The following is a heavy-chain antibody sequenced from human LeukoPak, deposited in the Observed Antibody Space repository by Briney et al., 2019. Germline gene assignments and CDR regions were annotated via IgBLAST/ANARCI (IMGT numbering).Heavy chain of an antibody. CDR3: AREGQHDYGDSHAFDI. Sequence: GGSLRLSCVASGFTFSSYAMSWVRQAPGKGLEWVSAISSSGSTIYYADSVKGRFTISRDNAKNSLYLQMNSLRAEDTAVYYCAREGQHDYGDSHAFDIWGQGTMVTVSS. V-gene: IGHV3-21*04. CDR2: ISSSGSTI. D-gene: IGHD4-17*01. CDR1: GFTFSSYA. J-gene: IGHJ3*02.